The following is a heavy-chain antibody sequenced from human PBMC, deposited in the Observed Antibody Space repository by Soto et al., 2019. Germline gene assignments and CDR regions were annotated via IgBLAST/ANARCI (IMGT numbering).Heavy chain of an antibody. CDR1: GFTLSTYP. J-gene: IGHJ5*02. V-gene: IGHV3-23*01. CDR3: VKGSVLLKRFDP. Sequence: DVQLLESGGGLVQPGGSLRLSCVASGFTLSTYPMSWVRQAPGKGLEWVSVISASGADTFYADSVKGRFTISRDASKNTLYLQMNSLRVDDTAVFYCVKGSVLLKRFDPWGQGTLVTVSS. CDR2: ISASGADT. D-gene: IGHD6-19*01.